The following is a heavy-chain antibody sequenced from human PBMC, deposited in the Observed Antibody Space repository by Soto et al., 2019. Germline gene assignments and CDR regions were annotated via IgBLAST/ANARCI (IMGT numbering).Heavy chain of an antibody. V-gene: IGHV1-8*01. D-gene: IGHD1-1*01. CDR2: MNPNSGNT. J-gene: IGHJ4*02. Sequence: QVQLVQSGAEVKSPGASVKSSGKVSEYTSTSNNINWVRQATGQGLEWMGWMNPNSGNTGYAQKFQGRVTMTRDTSISTAYMELSSLRDEDTAVYYCAGPWNKQWGQGTPVTVSS. CDR3: AGPWNKQ. CDR1: EYTSTSNN.